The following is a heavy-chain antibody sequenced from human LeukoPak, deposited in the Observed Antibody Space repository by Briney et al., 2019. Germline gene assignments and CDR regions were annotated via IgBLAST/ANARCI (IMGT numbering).Heavy chain of an antibody. CDR3: ATTSSSWSYYYYGMDV. CDR1: GYTLTELS. V-gene: IGHV1-24*01. Sequence: ASVKVSCTVSGYTLTELSMHWVRQAPGKGLEWMGGFDPEDGETIYAQKFQGRVTMTEDTSTDTAYMELSSLRSEDTAVYYCATTSSSWSYYYYGMDVWGQGTTVTVSS. D-gene: IGHD6-13*01. J-gene: IGHJ6*02. CDR2: FDPEDGET.